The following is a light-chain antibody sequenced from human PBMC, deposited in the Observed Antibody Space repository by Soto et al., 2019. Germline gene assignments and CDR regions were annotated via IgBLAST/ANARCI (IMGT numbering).Light chain of an antibody. CDR2: GAS. Sequence: DIQMTQSPPPLSASVGDRVTITCRASQSITDWLAWYQQKPGKPPKVLIYGASNLQSGVPPRFSGSGSGTDFTLAISSLQPEDSATYYCLQDINYPWTFGQGTKVDIK. CDR3: LQDINYPWT. V-gene: IGKV1-5*01. J-gene: IGKJ1*01. CDR1: QSITDW.